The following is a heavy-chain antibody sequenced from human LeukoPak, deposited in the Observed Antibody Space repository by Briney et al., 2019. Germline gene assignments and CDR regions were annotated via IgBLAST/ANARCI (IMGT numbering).Heavy chain of an antibody. J-gene: IGHJ4*02. D-gene: IGHD5-18*01. CDR3: ARMGMDAAMITNFFDY. CDR1: GYTFTSNY. CDR2: IHPSGGST. Sequence: ASVTVSCTASGYTFTSNYMHWVRQAPGQGLEWMGAIHPSGGSTSYAQKFQGRVTMTKDTSTSTAYMELSSLRSEDTAIYYCARMGMDAAMITNFFDYWGQGTLITVSS. V-gene: IGHV1-46*01.